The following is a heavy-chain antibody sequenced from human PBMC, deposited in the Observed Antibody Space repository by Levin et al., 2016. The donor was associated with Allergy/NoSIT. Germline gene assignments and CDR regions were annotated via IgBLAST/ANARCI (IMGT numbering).Heavy chain of an antibody. CDR2: IYYSGST. CDR3: ASNRYSSSSDYYYGMDV. Sequence: WIRQPPGKGLEWIGYIYYSGSTYYNPSLKSRVTISVDTSKNQFSLKLSSVTAADTAVYYCASNRYSSSSDYYYGMDVWGQGTTVTVSS. D-gene: IGHD6-6*01. J-gene: IGHJ6*02. V-gene: IGHV4-31*02.